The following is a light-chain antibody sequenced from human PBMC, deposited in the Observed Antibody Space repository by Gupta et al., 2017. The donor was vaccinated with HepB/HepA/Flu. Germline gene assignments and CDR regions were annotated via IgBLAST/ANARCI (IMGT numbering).Light chain of an antibody. CDR3: QQSYSTLRVT. Sequence: DIQMTQSPSSLSASVGDTVTITCRASQSISSYLNWYQQKPGKAPKLLIYAASSLQSGVPSRFSGSGSGTDFTLTISSLQPEDFATYYCQQSYSTLRVTFGGGTKVEIK. CDR2: AAS. V-gene: IGKV1-39*01. CDR1: QSISSY. J-gene: IGKJ4*01.